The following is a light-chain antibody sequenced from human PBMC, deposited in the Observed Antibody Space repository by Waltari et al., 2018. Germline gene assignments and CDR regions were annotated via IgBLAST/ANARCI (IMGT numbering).Light chain of an antibody. V-gene: IGKV3-11*01. CDR3: QQRSNWPWT. Sequence: EIVLTQSPATLSLSPGERATFSCRASQSVRSYLAWYQQKPGQAPRLLIYDASNRATGIPARFSGSGSGTDFTLTISSLEPEDFAVYYCQQRSNWPWTFGQGTKVEIK. J-gene: IGKJ1*01. CDR2: DAS. CDR1: QSVRSY.